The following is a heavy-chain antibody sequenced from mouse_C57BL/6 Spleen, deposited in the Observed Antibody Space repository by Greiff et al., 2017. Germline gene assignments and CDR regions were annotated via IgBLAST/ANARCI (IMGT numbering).Heavy chain of an antibody. Sequence: EVMLVESGGGLVKPGGSLKLSCAASGFTFSDYGMHWVRQAPEKGLEWVAYISSGSSTIYYADTVKGRFTISRDNAKNTLFLQMTSLRSEDTAMYYCARFNWDEFDYWGQGTTLTVSS. CDR1: GFTFSDYG. CDR3: ARFNWDEFDY. V-gene: IGHV5-17*01. J-gene: IGHJ2*01. D-gene: IGHD4-1*01. CDR2: ISSGSSTI.